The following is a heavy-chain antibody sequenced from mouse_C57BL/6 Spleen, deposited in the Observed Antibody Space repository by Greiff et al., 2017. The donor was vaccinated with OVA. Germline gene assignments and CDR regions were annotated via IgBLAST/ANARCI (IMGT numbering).Heavy chain of an antibody. CDR2: INYDGSST. CDR1: GFTFSDYY. Sequence: EVQLVESEGGLVQPGSSMKLSCTASGFTFSDYYMAWVRQVPEKGLEWVANINYDGSSTYYLDSLKSRFIISRDNAKNILYLQMSSLKSEDTATYYCAREVYYGLDYWGQGTTLTVSS. J-gene: IGHJ2*01. V-gene: IGHV5-16*01. D-gene: IGHD2-1*01. CDR3: AREVYYGLDY.